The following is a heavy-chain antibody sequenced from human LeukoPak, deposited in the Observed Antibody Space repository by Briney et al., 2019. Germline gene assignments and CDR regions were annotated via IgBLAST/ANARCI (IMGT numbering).Heavy chain of an antibody. CDR2: IKLDGSEK. V-gene: IGHV3-7*01. CDR1: GFTFSSFW. J-gene: IGHJ4*02. Sequence: QSGGSLRLSCAASGFTFSSFWMTWVRQAPGKGLEWVANIKLDGSEKYYVDSVKGRFTVSRDNAKNSLYLQMNSLRAEDTAVYYCARISSISYYFDYWGLGTLVTVSS. CDR3: ARISSISYYFDY.